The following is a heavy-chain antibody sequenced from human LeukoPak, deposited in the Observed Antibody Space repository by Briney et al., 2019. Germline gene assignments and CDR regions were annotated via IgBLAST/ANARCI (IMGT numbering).Heavy chain of an antibody. J-gene: IGHJ4*02. Sequence: GGSLRLSCAASGFTVSSNYMSWVRQAPGKGLEWVSVIYSGGSTYYADSVKGRFTISRDNSKNMLYLQMNSLRAEDTAVYYCARDSPSDYYGSGSYSDYWGQGTLVTVSS. CDR2: IYSGGST. CDR1: GFTVSSNY. D-gene: IGHD3-10*01. V-gene: IGHV3-66*01. CDR3: ARDSPSDYYGSGSYSDY.